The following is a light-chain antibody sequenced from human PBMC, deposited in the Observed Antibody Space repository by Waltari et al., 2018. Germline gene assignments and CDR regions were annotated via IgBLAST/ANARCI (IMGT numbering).Light chain of an antibody. CDR3: QAWDSSTGV. V-gene: IGLV3-1*01. CDR1: KWGDQY. Sequence: SYELTQPPSVSVSPGQTASITCSGDKWGDQYACWYQQKPGQSPVLVIYQDSKRPSGIPDRFSGSNSGNTATLTISGTQAMDEADYYCQAWDSSTGVFGTGTKVTVL. CDR2: QDS. J-gene: IGLJ1*01.